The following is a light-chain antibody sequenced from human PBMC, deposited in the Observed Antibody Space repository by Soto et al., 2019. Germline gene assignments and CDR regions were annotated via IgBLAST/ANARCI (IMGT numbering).Light chain of an antibody. CDR1: ISNIGAGYD. CDR3: QSYDRTLIISV. CDR2: ANN. J-gene: IGLJ3*02. Sequence: QSVLTQPPSVSGATGQRVTISCTGSISNIGAGYDVHWYQQLPGTAPKLLIYANNNRPSGVPDRFSGSKSGTSASLAISGLQAEDDADYYCQSYDRTLIISVFGGGTKLTVL. V-gene: IGLV1-40*01.